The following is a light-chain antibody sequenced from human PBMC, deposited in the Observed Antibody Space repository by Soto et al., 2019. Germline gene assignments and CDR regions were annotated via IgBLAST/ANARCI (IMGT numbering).Light chain of an antibody. J-gene: IGKJ1*01. CDR3: QQHSNWPPWT. Sequence: PGELATLSFRGSENVRTFVDWYQQKPGQAPRLLIHGASNRATGIPARFSGSGSGTDFTLTISNLEPEHFAVYYCQQHSNWPPWTFGQGTKVDIK. V-gene: IGKV3-11*01. CDR1: ENVRTF. CDR2: GAS.